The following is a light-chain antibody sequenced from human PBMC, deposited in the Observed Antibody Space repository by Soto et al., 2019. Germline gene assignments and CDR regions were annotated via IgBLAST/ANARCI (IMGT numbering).Light chain of an antibody. CDR2: DAS. Sequence: EIVLTQSPATLSLSPGERAILSCRASQSVGTYLAWYQQKPGQAPRLLIYDASNRVTGIPARFSGSGSGTDFTLTISSLEPEDFALYYCQQRGTFGQGTKLEIK. CDR3: QQRGT. V-gene: IGKV3-11*01. J-gene: IGKJ2*01. CDR1: QSVGTY.